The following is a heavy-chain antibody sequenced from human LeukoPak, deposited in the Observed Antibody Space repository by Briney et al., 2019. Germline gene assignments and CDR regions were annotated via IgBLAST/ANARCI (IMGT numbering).Heavy chain of an antibody. CDR2: IHYRGTT. CDR3: ARDRGSGWYDFDY. Sequence: SETLSLTCTVSGGSINSYDYYWTWIRQYPGKGLEWIGYIHYRGTTFYNPSLKSRVTISVDTSKNQFSLKLTSVTAADTAVYYCARDRGSGWYDFDYWGQGTLVTVSS. D-gene: IGHD6-19*01. CDR1: GGSINSYDYY. V-gene: IGHV4-61*08. J-gene: IGHJ4*02.